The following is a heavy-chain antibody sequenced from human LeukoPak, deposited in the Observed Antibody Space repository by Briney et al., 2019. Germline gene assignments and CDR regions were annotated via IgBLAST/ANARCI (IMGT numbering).Heavy chain of an antibody. CDR3: ARGQGYCSSTSCYQYDY. D-gene: IGHD2-2*01. Sequence: ASVKVSCKASGYTFTSYDINWVRQATGQGLEWMEWMNPNSGNTGYAQKFQGRATMTRNTSICTAYMELSSLRSEDTAVYYCARGQGYCSSTSCYQYDYWGQGTLVTVSS. CDR2: MNPNSGNT. V-gene: IGHV1-8*01. J-gene: IGHJ4*02. CDR1: GYTFTSYD.